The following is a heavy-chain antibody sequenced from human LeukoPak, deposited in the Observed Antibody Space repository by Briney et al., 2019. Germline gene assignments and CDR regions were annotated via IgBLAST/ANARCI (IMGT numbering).Heavy chain of an antibody. D-gene: IGHD6-6*01. CDR3: ARRRNSSSFRYYFDY. J-gene: IGHJ4*02. Sequence: PSETLSLTCTVSGGSISSSSYYWGWIRQPPGKGLEWIGSIYYSGSTYYNPSLKSRVTISVDTSKNQFSLKLSSVTAADTAVYYCARRRNSSSFRYYFDYWGQGTLVTVSS. CDR1: GGSISSSSYY. CDR2: IYYSGST. V-gene: IGHV4-39*01.